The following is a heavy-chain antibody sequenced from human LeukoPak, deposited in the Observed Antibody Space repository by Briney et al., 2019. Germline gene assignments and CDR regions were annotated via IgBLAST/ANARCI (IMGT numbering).Heavy chain of an antibody. CDR2: IHTIET. D-gene: IGHD3-22*01. V-gene: IGHV4-4*09. CDR3: ARGLRDEERYYKYYYMDV. Sequence: PSETLSLTCTISVGSICGYFGTWIRHASGQGLEWIGYIHTIETKYNPSLQSRVSMSTDTSKNQFSLNLRSVTAADTAVYYCARGLRDEERYYKYYYMDVWGKGTTVTVSS. J-gene: IGHJ6*03. CDR1: VGSICGYF.